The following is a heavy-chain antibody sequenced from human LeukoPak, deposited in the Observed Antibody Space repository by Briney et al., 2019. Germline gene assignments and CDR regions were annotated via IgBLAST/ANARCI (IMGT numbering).Heavy chain of an antibody. Sequence: QSGGSLGLSCAASGFTFISYGMHWVRQAPGKGLEWVTFIRYDGSNKYYADSVKGRFIISRDNSKNTLYLQMNSLRAEDTAVYYCAKDTVKVTTIRRVPHYMDVWGKGTTVTISS. V-gene: IGHV3-30*02. D-gene: IGHD5-12*01. CDR2: IRYDGSNK. CDR1: GFTFISYG. J-gene: IGHJ6*03. CDR3: AKDTVKVTTIRRVPHYMDV.